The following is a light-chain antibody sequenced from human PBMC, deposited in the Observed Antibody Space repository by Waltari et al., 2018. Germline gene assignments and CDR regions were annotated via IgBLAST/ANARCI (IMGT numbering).Light chain of an antibody. V-gene: IGKV4-1*01. J-gene: IGKJ4*01. CDR1: QSVLYSSDNKNY. CDR3: QQFYSTPLT. Sequence: DIVLTQSPDSLAVSLGERATIDCKSSQSVLYSSDNKNYLAWYQQKPGQPPKLLIHWASTRESGGPDRFSGSGSGTDFTLTISSLEAEDVAVYYCQQFYSTPLTFGGGTKVEIK. CDR2: WAS.